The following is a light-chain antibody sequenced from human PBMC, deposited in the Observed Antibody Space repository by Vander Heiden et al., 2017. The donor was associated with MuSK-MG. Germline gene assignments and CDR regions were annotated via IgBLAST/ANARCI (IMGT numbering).Light chain of an antibody. V-gene: IGLV6-57*01. J-gene: IGLJ2*01. CDR3: QSYDSSNVV. Sequence: NFMLTQPHSVSASPWKTVTITCTRSRGSMASNYVQWYQQRPGSSPTTVIYEDNQRPSGVPDRFSGSIDSSSNSASLTIAGLKTEDEADYYCQSYDSSNVVFGGGTKLTVL. CDR2: EDN. CDR1: RGSMASNY.